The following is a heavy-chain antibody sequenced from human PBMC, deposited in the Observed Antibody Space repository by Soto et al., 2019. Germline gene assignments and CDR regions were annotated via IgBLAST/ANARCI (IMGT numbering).Heavy chain of an antibody. Sequence: EVQLVESGGGLVQPGGSLRLSCAASGFTFSTYWMTWVRRPPGKGLEWVANLDKDGSERYYVDSVRGRFTISRDNAKNSLYLQINSLRAEDTAVYYCVCGGNFFVYWGQGTLVTVSP. V-gene: IGHV3-7*01. CDR3: VCGGNFFVY. J-gene: IGHJ4*02. CDR1: GFTFSTYW. D-gene: IGHD3-16*01. CDR2: LDKDGSER.